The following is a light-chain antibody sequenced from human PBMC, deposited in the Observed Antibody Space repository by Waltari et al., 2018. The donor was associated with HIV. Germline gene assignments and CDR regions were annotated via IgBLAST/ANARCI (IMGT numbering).Light chain of an antibody. CDR1: RSDVGAYNY. CDR2: DVN. V-gene: IGLV2-14*01. CDR3: SSYTGSDTLLGV. Sequence: QSALTQPASVSGSPGQSISISCTGTRSDVGAYNYVSWYQQHPGQAPKLIIYDVNYRPSGISSRFSGSKSGNTASLTISGLQAEDEADYYCSSYTGSDTLLGVFGTGTKVTVL. J-gene: IGLJ1*01.